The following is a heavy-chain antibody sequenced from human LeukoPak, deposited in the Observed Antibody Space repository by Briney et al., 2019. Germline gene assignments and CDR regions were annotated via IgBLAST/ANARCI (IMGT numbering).Heavy chain of an antibody. V-gene: IGHV1-69*05. CDR2: INPIFGRA. D-gene: IGHD2-2*01. CDR1: GGTFSSYA. J-gene: IGHJ6*03. Sequence: SVTVFCKASGGTFSSYAISWVRQAPGQGLEGMGGINPIFGRANYAQKFQGRVTITTDESTSTAYMELSSLRSADTAVYYCARGPLAPDIVVVPAARPGYMDVCGKGTTVTVSS. CDR3: ARGPLAPDIVVVPAARPGYMDV.